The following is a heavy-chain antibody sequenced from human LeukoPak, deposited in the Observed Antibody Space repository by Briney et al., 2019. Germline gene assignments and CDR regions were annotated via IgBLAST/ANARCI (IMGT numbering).Heavy chain of an antibody. J-gene: IGHJ4*02. CDR3: SKHLVRGSYYFDY. CDR2: ISTSGGSS. V-gene: IGHV3-23*01. CDR1: GFTFSSYA. D-gene: IGHD3-10*01. Sequence: GGSLRLSCAASGFTFSSYAMSWVRQAPGKGLEWVSGISTSGGSSSYADSVKGRFTISRDNSKNTLYLQMNSLRAEDTAVYYCSKHLVRGSYYFDYWGQGTLVTVSS.